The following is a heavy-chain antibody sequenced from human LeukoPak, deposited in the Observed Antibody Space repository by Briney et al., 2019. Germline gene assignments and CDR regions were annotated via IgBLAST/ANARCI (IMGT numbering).Heavy chain of an antibody. Sequence: GGSLRLSCAASGFTFSSYWMSWVRQAPGKGLEWVANIKQDGSEKYYVDSVNGRFTISRDNAKNSLYLQMNSLRAEDTAVYYCARGIRTYYYDSSGYSRRDAFDIWGQGTMVTVSS. D-gene: IGHD3-22*01. CDR1: GFTFSSYW. CDR2: IKQDGSEK. V-gene: IGHV3-7*01. J-gene: IGHJ3*02. CDR3: ARGIRTYYYDSSGYSRRDAFDI.